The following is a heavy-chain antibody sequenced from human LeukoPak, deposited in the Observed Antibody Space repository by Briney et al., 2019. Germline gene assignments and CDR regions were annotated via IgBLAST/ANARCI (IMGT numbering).Heavy chain of an antibody. CDR2: ISTDGSNT. CDR1: GFTFSTYW. D-gene: IGHD2-21*02. Sequence: PGGSLRLSCAASGFTFSTYWMHWVRQAPGKGLVWVSRISTDGSNTNYADSVRGRFTISRDNSKNTLYLQMNSLRAEDTAVYYCAKDLERHIVVVTASAVDYWGQGTLVTVSS. CDR3: AKDLERHIVVVTASAVDY. V-gene: IGHV3-74*01. J-gene: IGHJ4*02.